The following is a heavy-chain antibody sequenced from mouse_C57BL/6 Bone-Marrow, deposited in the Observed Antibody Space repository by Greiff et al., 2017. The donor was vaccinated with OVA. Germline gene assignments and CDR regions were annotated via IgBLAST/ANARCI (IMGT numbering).Heavy chain of an antibody. CDR2: INPYNGGT. D-gene: IGHD2-1*01. V-gene: IGHV1-19*01. Sequence: VQLKQSGPVLVKPGASVKMSCKASGYTFTDYYMNWVKQSHGQSLEWIGVINPYNGGTSYNQKFKGKATLTVDKSSSTAYMELNSLTSEDSAVYDGERGVYGNYQAGCGDRGKGTLVT. J-gene: IGHJ3*01. CDR1: GYTFTDYY. CDR3: ERGVYGNYQAGCGD.